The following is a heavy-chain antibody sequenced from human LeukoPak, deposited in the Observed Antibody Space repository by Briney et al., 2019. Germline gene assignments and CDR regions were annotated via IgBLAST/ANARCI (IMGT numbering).Heavy chain of an antibody. D-gene: IGHD3-10*01. CDR3: ARDGYMIRGIIDS. Sequence: GASVKVSCKASGYTFTSHDINWLRQATGQGLEWMGWLTPGSGNTTYTQKFQGRVTMTRDTSISTVYMELSSLTSEDTAVYYCARDGYMIRGIIDSWGQGTLVTVSS. V-gene: IGHV1-8*01. CDR2: LTPGSGNT. J-gene: IGHJ4*02. CDR1: GYTFTSHD.